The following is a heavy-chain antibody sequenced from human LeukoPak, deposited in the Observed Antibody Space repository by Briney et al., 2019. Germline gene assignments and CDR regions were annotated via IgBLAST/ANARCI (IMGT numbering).Heavy chain of an antibody. CDR1: GFTFSSYS. CDR3: ARGASSWYSTSPNFDY. D-gene: IGHD6-13*01. J-gene: IGHJ4*02. CDR2: IKQDGSEK. V-gene: IGHV3-7*01. Sequence: GGSLRLSCAASGFTFSSYSMSWVRQAPGKGLEWVANIKQDGSEKYYVDSVKGRFTISRDNAKNSLYLQMNSLRAEDTAVYYCARGASSWYSTSPNFDYWGQGALVTASS.